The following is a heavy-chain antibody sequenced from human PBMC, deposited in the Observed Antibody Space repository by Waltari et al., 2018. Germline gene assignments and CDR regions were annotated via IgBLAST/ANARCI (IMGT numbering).Heavy chain of an antibody. CDR1: ALPSPSYG. Sequence: EVQLLGSGAGLVQPGGYLRLSCAASALPSPSYGMRWVRQVPGKGLVWVSRIHSVGGSTNYADSVKGRCTISRHNAKNTLDLQMNSLRAEDTAVYYCASCSSTSCRGWGQGTLVTVSS. CDR3: ASCSSTSCRG. V-gene: IGHV3-74*01. D-gene: IGHD2-2*01. CDR2: IHSVGGST. J-gene: IGHJ4*02.